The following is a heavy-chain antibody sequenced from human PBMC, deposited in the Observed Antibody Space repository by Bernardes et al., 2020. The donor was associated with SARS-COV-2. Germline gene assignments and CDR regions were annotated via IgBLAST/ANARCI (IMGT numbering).Heavy chain of an antibody. CDR3: ARTPYDSGSPLGWFDP. Sequence: GGSLRLSCAASGFTFSSYTMNWVRQAPGKGLEWVSYISSSSRTIYYADSVKGRFTISRDNAKNSLYLQMNSLRGEDTAVYYCARTPYDSGSPLGWFDPWGQGTLVTVSS. D-gene: IGHD3-10*01. CDR1: GFTFSSYT. V-gene: IGHV3-48*01. CDR2: ISSSSRTI. J-gene: IGHJ5*02.